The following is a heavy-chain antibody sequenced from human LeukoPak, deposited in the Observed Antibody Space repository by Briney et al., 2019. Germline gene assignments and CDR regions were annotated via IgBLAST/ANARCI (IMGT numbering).Heavy chain of an antibody. Sequence: GGSLRLSCTASGFTFRRYSFNWVRQAPGKGLEWVSTISSGSDYIYYADSVRGRFTISSDNAENSLYLQMNSLRAEDTAVYYCTRDLSLAAPQGFDYWGQGTLVTVSS. CDR1: GFTFRRYS. CDR2: ISSGSDYI. V-gene: IGHV3-21*01. J-gene: IGHJ4*02. D-gene: IGHD6-6*01. CDR3: TRDLSLAAPQGFDY.